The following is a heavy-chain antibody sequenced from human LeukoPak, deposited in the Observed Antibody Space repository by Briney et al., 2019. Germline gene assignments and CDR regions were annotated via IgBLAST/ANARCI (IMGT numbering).Heavy chain of an antibody. J-gene: IGHJ4*02. V-gene: IGHV3-64*01. CDR2: ISSNGGST. CDR3: ARDRWNSSSWPGEFDY. CDR1: GFTFSSYA. Sequence: PGGSLRLSCAASGFTFSSYAMHWVRQAPGKGLEYVSAISSNGGSTYYANSVKGRVTISRDNSKNTLYLQMGSLRAEDMAVYYCARDRWNSSSWPGEFDYWGQGTLVTVSS. D-gene: IGHD6-13*01.